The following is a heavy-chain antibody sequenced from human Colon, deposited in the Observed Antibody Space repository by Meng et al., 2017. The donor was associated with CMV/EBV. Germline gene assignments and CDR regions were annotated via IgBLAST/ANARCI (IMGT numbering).Heavy chain of an antibody. CDR3: ARDWGGSYYGGFDY. V-gene: IGHV3-30*02. Sequence: GESLKISCAASGFTFVTYGMHWVRQAPGKGLEWVAFIEHGGSDEYYAGSVKGRFTISRDNSKNTLYLQMNSLRAEDTAVYYCARDWGGSYYGGFDYWGQGTLVTVSS. CDR2: IEHGGSDE. D-gene: IGHD1-26*01. CDR1: GFTFVTYG. J-gene: IGHJ4*02.